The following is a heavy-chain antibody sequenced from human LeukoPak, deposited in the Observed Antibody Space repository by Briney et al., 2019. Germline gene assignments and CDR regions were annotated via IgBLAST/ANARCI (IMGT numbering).Heavy chain of an antibody. CDR1: GVSISSYY. CDR2: IYTSGST. D-gene: IGHD3-3*01. J-gene: IGHJ5*02. Sequence: SETLSLTCTVSGVSISSYYWSWIRQPAGKGLEWIGRIYTSGSTNYNPSLKSRVTMSVDTSKNQFSLKLSSVTAADTAVYYCARDRAPEGYYDFWSGYSNTLNWFDPWGQGTLVTVSS. CDR3: ARDRAPEGYYDFWSGYSNTLNWFDP. V-gene: IGHV4-4*07.